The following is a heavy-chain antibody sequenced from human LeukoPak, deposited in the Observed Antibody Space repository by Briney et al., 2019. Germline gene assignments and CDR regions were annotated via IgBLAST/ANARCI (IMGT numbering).Heavy chain of an antibody. D-gene: IGHD3-10*01. J-gene: IGHJ4*02. Sequence: GGSLRLSCAASGFTFSSYAMSWVRQAPGKGLEWVSAISGSGGSTYYADSVKGRFTISRDNAKSSLYLQMNTLRAEDTAVYYCARDQGTMVRGVPADYWGQGTLVTVSS. CDR2: ISGSGGST. CDR3: ARDQGTMVRGVPADY. V-gene: IGHV3-23*01. CDR1: GFTFSSYA.